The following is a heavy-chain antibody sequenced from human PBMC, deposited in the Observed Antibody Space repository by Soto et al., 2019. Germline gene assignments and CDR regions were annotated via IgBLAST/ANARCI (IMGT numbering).Heavy chain of an antibody. V-gene: IGHV3-23*01. CDR1: GFIFSNYA. D-gene: IGHD2-2*01. J-gene: IGHJ6*03. CDR3: AKDGCTTTNCRYYYYYMDV. Sequence: GGSLRLSCAASGFIFSNYAMNWVRQAPGKGLEWVSAISGSGGSTYYADSVKGRFTISRDNSKNTLYLQMNSLRAEDTAVYYCAKDGCTTTNCRYYYYYMDVWGKGTTVTVSS. CDR2: ISGSGGST.